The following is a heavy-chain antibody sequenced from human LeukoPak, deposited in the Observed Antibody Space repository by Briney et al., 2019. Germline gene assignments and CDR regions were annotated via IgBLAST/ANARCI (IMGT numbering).Heavy chain of an antibody. CDR1: GGSFSGYY. Sequence: SETLSLTCAVYGGSFSGYYWSWIRQPPGKGLEWIGEINHSGSSNYNPSLKSRVTISVDTSKNQFSLKLSSVTAADTAVYYCARHGARRWFDPWGQGTLVTVSS. CDR2: INHSGSS. D-gene: IGHD3-16*01. CDR3: ARHGARRWFDP. J-gene: IGHJ5*02. V-gene: IGHV4-34*01.